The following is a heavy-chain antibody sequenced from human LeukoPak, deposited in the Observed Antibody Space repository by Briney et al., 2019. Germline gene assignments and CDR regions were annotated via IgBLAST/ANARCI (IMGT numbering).Heavy chain of an antibody. D-gene: IGHD4-17*01. J-gene: IGHJ4*02. CDR1: GFTFSTYS. V-gene: IGHV3-21*01. CDR3: AREYGDYANYFDF. Sequence: GGSLRLSCAASGFTFSTYSMNWVRQAPGKGLEWVSSVSSSSSYIYYADSVKGRFTISRDNAKNSLFLQMNSLRAEDTAMYYCAREYGDYANYFDFWGQGTLVTVSS. CDR2: VSSSSSYI.